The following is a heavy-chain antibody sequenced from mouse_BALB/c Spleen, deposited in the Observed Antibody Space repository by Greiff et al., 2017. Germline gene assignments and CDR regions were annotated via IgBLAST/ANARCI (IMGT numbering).Heavy chain of an antibody. CDR2: IWGGGST. J-gene: IGHJ3*01. D-gene: IGHD1-1*01. CDR3: ASIYYYGSSDEAY. CDR1: GFSFSSYS. Sequence: VQVVESGPGLVAPSQSLSITCTVSGFSFSSYSVHWVRQPPGKGLEWLGMIWGGGSTDYNSALKSRLSISKDNSKSQVFLKMNSLQTDDTAMYYCASIYYYGSSDEAYWGQGTLVTVSA. V-gene: IGHV2-6-4*01.